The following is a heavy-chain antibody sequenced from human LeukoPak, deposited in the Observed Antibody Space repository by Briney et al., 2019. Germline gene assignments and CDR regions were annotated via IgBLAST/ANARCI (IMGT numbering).Heavy chain of an antibody. D-gene: IGHD6-13*01. CDR1: GYIFTNFG. Sequence: ASVKVSCTPSGYIFTNFGISWVRQAPGQGLEWMGWISAYNGNTNSAQEFQGRLTMTTDTSTTTAYLELRSLRSDDTAVYYCARLGSSWNEIDYWGQGTLVTVSS. J-gene: IGHJ4*02. CDR2: ISAYNGNT. V-gene: IGHV1-18*01. CDR3: ARLGSSWNEIDY.